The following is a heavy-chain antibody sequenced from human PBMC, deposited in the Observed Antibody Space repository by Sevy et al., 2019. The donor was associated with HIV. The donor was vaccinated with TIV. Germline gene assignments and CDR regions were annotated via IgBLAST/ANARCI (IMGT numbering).Heavy chain of an antibody. D-gene: IGHD1-7*01. CDR2: ISYDGSNK. CDR3: AKDQAGTTYYYYYYGMDV. Sequence: GGSLRLSCAASGFTFSSYGMHWVRQAPGKGLERVAVISYDGSNKYYADSVKGRFTISRDNSKNTLYLQMNSLRAEDTAVYYCAKDQAGTTYYYYYYGMDVWGQGTTVTVSS. V-gene: IGHV3-30*18. CDR1: GFTFSSYG. J-gene: IGHJ6*02.